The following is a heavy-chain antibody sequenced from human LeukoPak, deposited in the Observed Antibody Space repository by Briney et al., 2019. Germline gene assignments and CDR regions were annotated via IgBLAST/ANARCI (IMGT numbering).Heavy chain of an antibody. D-gene: IGHD6-13*01. CDR1: AFVFSSHG. J-gene: IGHJ2*01. V-gene: IGHV3-33*01. CDR2: IWSDGTNK. Sequence: GGSLRLSCAASAFVFSSHGMHWVRQAPGKGLEWVAVIWSDGTNKNYADSVKGRFTISRDNSKNTVYLQMDSLRAEDTAVYYCARGDSSSSLLWFFDLWGCGTLVTVSS. CDR3: ARGDSSSSLLWFFDL.